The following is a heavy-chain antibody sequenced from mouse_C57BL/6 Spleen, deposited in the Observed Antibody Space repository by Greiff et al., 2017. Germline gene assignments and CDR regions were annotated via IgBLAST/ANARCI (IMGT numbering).Heavy chain of an antibody. V-gene: IGHV1-15*01. CDR1: GYTFTDYE. D-gene: IGHD1-1*01. CDR3: TDCYGSSYGFGY. J-gene: IGHJ2*01. Sequence: VQLQQSGAELVRPGASVTLSCKASGYTFTDYEMHWVKQTPVHGLEWIGAIDPETGGTAYNQKFKGKAILTADKSSSTAYMELRSLTSEDSAVYYYTDCYGSSYGFGYWGQGTTLTVSS. CDR2: IDPETGGT.